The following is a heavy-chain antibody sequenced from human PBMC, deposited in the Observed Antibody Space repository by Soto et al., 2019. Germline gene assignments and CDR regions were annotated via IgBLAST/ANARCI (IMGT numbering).Heavy chain of an antibody. J-gene: IGHJ4*02. CDR2: ISYDGSNK. D-gene: IGHD2-15*01. Sequence: GGSLKLSCAASGFTFSSYAMHWVRQAPGKGLEWVAVISYDGSNKYYADSVKGRFTISRDNSKNTLYLQMNSLRAEDTAVYYCARGPDIVVVVAAMGQIDYWGQGT. V-gene: IGHV3-30-3*01. CDR1: GFTFSSYA. CDR3: ARGPDIVVVVAAMGQIDY.